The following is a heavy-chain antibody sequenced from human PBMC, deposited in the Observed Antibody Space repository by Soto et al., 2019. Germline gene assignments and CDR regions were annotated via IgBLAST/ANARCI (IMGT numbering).Heavy chain of an antibody. D-gene: IGHD3-3*01. CDR3: ASEYYDFWSGYPDY. J-gene: IGHJ4*02. Sequence: QVQLVESGGGVVQPGRSLRLSCAASGFTFSSYGMHWVRQAPGKGLEWVAVIWYDGSNKYYVDSVKGRFTISRDNSKNTLYLQMNSLRAEDTAVYYCASEYYDFWSGYPDYWGQGTLVTVSS. CDR2: IWYDGSNK. V-gene: IGHV3-33*01. CDR1: GFTFSSYG.